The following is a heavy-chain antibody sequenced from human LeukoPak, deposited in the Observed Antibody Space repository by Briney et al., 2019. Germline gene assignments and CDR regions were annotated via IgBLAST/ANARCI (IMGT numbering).Heavy chain of an antibody. CDR3: ARDAAALFSSYYYYYMDV. CDR2: ISSSSSYI. V-gene: IGHV3-21*01. J-gene: IGHJ6*03. CDR1: GFTFSSYS. D-gene: IGHD6-13*01. Sequence: GGSLRLSCAASGFTFSSYSMNWVRQAPGKGPEWVSSISSSSSYIYYADSVKGRFTISRDNAKNSLYLQMNSLRAEDTAVYYCARDAAALFSSYYYYYMDVWGKGTTVTVSS.